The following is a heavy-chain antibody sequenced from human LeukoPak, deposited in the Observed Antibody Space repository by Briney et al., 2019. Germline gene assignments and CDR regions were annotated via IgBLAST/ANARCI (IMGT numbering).Heavy chain of an antibody. Sequence: PSETLSLTCAVYGGSFSGYYWSWIRQPPGKGLEWIGEINHSGSTNYNPSLKSRVTISVDTSKNQFSLKLSSVTAADTAVYYCARDLQAVAGTGGIDYWGQGTLVTVSS. CDR2: INHSGST. J-gene: IGHJ4*02. D-gene: IGHD6-19*01. CDR1: GGSFSGYY. CDR3: ARDLQAVAGTGGIDY. V-gene: IGHV4-34*01.